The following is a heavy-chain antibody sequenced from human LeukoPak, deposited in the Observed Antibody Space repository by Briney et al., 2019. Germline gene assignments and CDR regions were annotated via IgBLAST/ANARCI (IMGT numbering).Heavy chain of an antibody. Sequence: SVKVSCKASGGTFISYAISWVRQAPGQGLEWMGGIIPIFGTANYAQKFQGRVTITADESTSTAYMELRSLRSDDTAVYYCARDHSGDCTNGVCYSLWGQGTLVTVSS. V-gene: IGHV1-69*13. CDR3: ARDHSGDCTNGVCYSL. J-gene: IGHJ4*02. D-gene: IGHD2-8*01. CDR2: IIPIFGTA. CDR1: GGTFISYA.